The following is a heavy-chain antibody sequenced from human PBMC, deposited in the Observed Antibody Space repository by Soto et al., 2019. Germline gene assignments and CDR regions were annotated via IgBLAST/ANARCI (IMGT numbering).Heavy chain of an antibody. CDR1: GGSFSGYY. J-gene: IGHJ4*02. CDR3: ARGLVQAATENYYFDY. D-gene: IGHD2-15*01. Sequence: SETLSLTCAVYGGSFSGYYWSWIRQPPGKGLEWIGEINHSGSTNYNPSLKSRVTISVDTSKNQFSLKLSSVTAADTAVYYCARGLVQAATENYYFDYWGQGTLVTVSS. CDR2: INHSGST. V-gene: IGHV4-34*01.